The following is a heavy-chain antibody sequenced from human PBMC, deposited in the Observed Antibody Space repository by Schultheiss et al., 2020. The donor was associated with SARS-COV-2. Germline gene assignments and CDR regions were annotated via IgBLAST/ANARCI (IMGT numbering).Heavy chain of an antibody. CDR3: ARPTYGDYVPYYYYYMDV. Sequence: GESLKISCAASGFTFSSYSMNWVRQAPGKGLEWVSSISSSSSYIYYADSVKGRFTISRDNAKNLLYLQMNSLRAEDTAVYYCARPTYGDYVPYYYYYMDVWGKGTTVTVSS. V-gene: IGHV3-21*01. D-gene: IGHD4-17*01. CDR2: ISSSSSYI. J-gene: IGHJ6*03. CDR1: GFTFSSYS.